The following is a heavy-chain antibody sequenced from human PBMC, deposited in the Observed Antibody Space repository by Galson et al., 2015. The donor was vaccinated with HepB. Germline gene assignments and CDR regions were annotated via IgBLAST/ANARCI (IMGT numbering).Heavy chain of an antibody. CDR2: VYYTGST. Sequence: SETLSLTCTVSGGSMNDYYWTWIRQPPGKGLEWIGHVYYTGSTQYNPSLKSRVTISVDTSKNQFSLKLTSLTVADTAVYFCARVVGQWLDHHALDLWGPGTLVLVSS. D-gene: IGHD6-19*01. J-gene: IGHJ3*01. V-gene: IGHV4-59*01. CDR1: GGSMNDYY. CDR3: ARVVGQWLDHHALDL.